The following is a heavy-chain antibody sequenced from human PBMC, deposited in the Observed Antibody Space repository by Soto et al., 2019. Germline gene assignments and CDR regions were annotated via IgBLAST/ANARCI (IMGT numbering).Heavy chain of an antibody. CDR1: GYTFTNYW. Sequence: GESLKISCQASGYTFTNYWIGWVRQMPGGGLEWMGLIFPRDSDTRYSPSFEGQVTISTDTSIANAYLQWHSLEASDTAIYFCARLGSLLQPIDFWGQGNPVTVSS. D-gene: IGHD4-4*01. V-gene: IGHV5-51*01. CDR3: ARLGSLLQPIDF. J-gene: IGHJ4*02. CDR2: IFPRDSDT.